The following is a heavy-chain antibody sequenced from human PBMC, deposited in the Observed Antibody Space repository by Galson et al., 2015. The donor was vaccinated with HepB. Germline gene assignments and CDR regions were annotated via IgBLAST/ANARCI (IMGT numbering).Heavy chain of an antibody. CDR1: GFTFSSYA. D-gene: IGHD5-18*01. J-gene: IGHJ4*02. Sequence: SLRLSCAASGFTFSSYAMHWVRQAPGKGLEWEAVISYDGSNKYYADSVKGRFTISRDNSKNTLYLQMNSLRAEDTAVYYCAREVDTATTVGGYFDYWGQGTLVTVSS. CDR2: ISYDGSNK. V-gene: IGHV3-30-3*01. CDR3: AREVDTATTVGGYFDY.